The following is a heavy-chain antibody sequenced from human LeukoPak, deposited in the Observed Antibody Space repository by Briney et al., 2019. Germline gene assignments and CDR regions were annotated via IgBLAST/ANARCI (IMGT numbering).Heavy chain of an antibody. CDR3: ARGPSGGNNLWMDY. CDR1: GFTFSSYG. CDR2: ISYDGSNK. J-gene: IGHJ4*02. Sequence: GGSLRLSCAASGFTFSSYGMHWVRQAPGKGLEWVAVISYDGSNKYYADSVKGRFTISRDNAQNSLFLQMNSLRAEDTAIYYCARGPSGGNNLWMDYWGQGTLVTVSS. D-gene: IGHD1-20*01. V-gene: IGHV3-30*03.